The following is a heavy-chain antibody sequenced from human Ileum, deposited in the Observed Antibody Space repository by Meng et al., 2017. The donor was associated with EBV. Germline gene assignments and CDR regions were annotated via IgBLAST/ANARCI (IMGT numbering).Heavy chain of an antibody. V-gene: IGHV6-1*01. CDR2: TYYRSKWYN. CDR3: ARGARLAPFNY. D-gene: IGHD6-19*01. CDR1: GDSVSTNSDA. Sequence: QVPLQQSGPGLVQPSQTLSLTCAISGDSVSTNSDAWNWIRQSPSRGLEWLGRTYYRSKWYNEYAVSVKSRITINADTSKNQFSLQLNSVTPEDTAVYYCARGARLAPFNYWGQGTLVTVSS. J-gene: IGHJ4*02.